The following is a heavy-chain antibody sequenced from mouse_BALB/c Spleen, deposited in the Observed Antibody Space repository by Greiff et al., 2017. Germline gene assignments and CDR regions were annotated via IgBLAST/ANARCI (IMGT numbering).Heavy chain of an antibody. Sequence: EVKLMESGGGLVQPGGSRKLSCAASGFTFSSFGMHWVRQAPEKGLEWVAYISSGSSTIYYADTVKGRFTISRDNPKNTLFLQMTSLRSEDTAMYYCARSNRSYFDYWGQGTTLTVSS. V-gene: IGHV5-17*02. CDR2: ISSGSSTI. J-gene: IGHJ2*01. CDR3: ARSNRSYFDY. CDR1: GFTFSSFG.